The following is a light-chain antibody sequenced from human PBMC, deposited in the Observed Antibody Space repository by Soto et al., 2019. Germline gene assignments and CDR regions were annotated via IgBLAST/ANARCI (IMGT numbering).Light chain of an antibody. V-gene: IGKV1-6*01. J-gene: IGKJ1*01. CDR3: LQEYNYTRT. CDR2: AAS. Sequence: IQRTQSSSTLSASVGDRVTISCRASQTISNWLAWYQQKPGKAPKVLIYAASNLQSGVPSRFSGSGSGTEFTLTISSLQPEDFATYYCLQEYNYTRTFGQGTKVDIK. CDR1: QTISNW.